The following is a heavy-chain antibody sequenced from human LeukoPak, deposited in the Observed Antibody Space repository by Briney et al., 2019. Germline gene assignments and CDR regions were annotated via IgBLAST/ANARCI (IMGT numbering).Heavy chain of an antibody. CDR2: ISGSGGST. Sequence: PGGSLRLSCAASGFTFSSYAMSWVRQAPGKGLEWVSAISGSGGSTYYADSVKGRFTISRDNSKNTLCLQMNSLRAEDTAVYYCAKDGGADYGSGSYYDTHDAFDIWGQGTMVTVSS. CDR1: GFTFSSYA. J-gene: IGHJ3*02. D-gene: IGHD3-10*01. CDR3: AKDGGADYGSGSYYDTHDAFDI. V-gene: IGHV3-23*01.